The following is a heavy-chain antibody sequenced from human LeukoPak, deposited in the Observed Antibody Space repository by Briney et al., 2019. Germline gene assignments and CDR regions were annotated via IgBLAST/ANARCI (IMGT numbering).Heavy chain of an antibody. V-gene: IGHV3-48*03. CDR2: ISSSGSTI. J-gene: IGHJ4*02. D-gene: IGHD6-13*01. Sequence: PGGSLRLSCAASGLTFSNYEMNWVRQAPGKGLEWFSYISSSGSTIYYADSVKGRFTISRDNAKNSLFLQMNSLRAEDTAVYYCARTGIAAAWTDYWGQGTLVTVSS. CDR3: ARTGIAAAWTDY. CDR1: GLTFSNYE.